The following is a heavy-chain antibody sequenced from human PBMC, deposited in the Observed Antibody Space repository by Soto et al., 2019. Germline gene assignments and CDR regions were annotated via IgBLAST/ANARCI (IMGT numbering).Heavy chain of an antibody. CDR2: ISGSDSST. J-gene: IGHJ4*02. D-gene: IGHD6-19*01. Sequence: PGGSLRLSCAASGFTFSSYAMSWVRQAPGKGLEWVSGISGSDSSTHDADSVKGRFTISRDNSKNTLYLQMNSLRAEDTAVYYCAKVEISGWLFDYWGQGTLVTVSS. CDR3: AKVEISGWLFDY. CDR1: GFTFSSYA. V-gene: IGHV3-23*01.